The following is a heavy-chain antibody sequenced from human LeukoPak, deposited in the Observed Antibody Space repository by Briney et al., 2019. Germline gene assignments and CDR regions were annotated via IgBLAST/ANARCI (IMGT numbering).Heavy chain of an antibody. J-gene: IGHJ3*02. CDR3: ARVTFRDSSGYYSGLGVFDI. CDR2: IIPIFGTA. CDR1: GGTFSSYA. Sequence: ASVKVSCKASGGTFSSYAISWVRQAPGQGLEWMGGIIPIFGTANYAQKFQGRVTITADESTSTAYMELSSLRSEDTAVYYCARVTFRDSSGYYSGLGVFDIWGQGTMVTVSS. D-gene: IGHD3-22*01. V-gene: IGHV1-69*13.